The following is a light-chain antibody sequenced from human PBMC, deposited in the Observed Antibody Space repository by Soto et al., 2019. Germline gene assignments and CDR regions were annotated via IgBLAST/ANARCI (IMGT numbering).Light chain of an antibody. CDR3: QQYYNTPLT. CDR2: WAS. J-gene: IGKJ4*01. CDR1: QSVLYSSNNKNF. V-gene: IGKV4-1*01. Sequence: DIVMTQSPDSRAVSLGERATINCKSSQSVLYSSNNKNFLAWYQQKPGQPPKLLISWASTRESGVPDRFSGSGSGTDFTLTISSPQAEDVAVYYCQQYYNTPLTFGGGTKVEIK.